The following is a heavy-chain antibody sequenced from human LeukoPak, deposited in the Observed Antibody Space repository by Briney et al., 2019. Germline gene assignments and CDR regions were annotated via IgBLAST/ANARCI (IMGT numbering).Heavy chain of an antibody. J-gene: IGHJ6*03. V-gene: IGHV1-46*01. CDR2: INPSGGST. Sequence: ASVKVSCKASGYTFPSYYMHWVRQAPGQRLEWMGIINPSGGSTSYAQKFQRRVTMPRATSTSTVYMELTRLSCEDTSVYYCARAGVHYYYIDVWGKGTTVTVSS. CDR1: GYTFPSYY. CDR3: ARAGVHYYYIDV. D-gene: IGHD3-3*01.